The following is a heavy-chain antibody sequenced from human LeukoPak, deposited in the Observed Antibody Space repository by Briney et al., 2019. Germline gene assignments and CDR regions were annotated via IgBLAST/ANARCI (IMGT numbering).Heavy chain of an antibody. V-gene: IGHV4-59*12. CDR1: GGSIRSYY. J-gene: IGHJ3*02. Sequence: SETLSLTCTVSGGSIRSYYWSWIRQPPGKGLEWIAYIYYSGSTNYNPSLKSRVTISVDTSKNQFSLKLSSVTAADTAVYYCARESTSHDIWGQGTMVTVSS. CDR2: IYYSGST. CDR3: ARESTSHDI.